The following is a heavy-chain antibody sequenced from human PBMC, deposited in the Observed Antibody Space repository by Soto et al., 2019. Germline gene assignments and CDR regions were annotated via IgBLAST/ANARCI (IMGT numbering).Heavy chain of an antibody. V-gene: IGHV3-21*02. D-gene: IGHD3-16*01. CDR2: ISSGRPDI. J-gene: IGHJ4*02. CDR3: ARDHLGIAVGDFDL. Sequence: EDQLVESGGGLVKPGGSLRLSCAASGFSFDTYNMNWVRQAPGKGLEWVSSISSGRPDIFYADSVRGRFTISRDDAKKSLFLQMNSLRADDTAVYYCARDHLGIAVGDFDLWGQGTLVTVSS. CDR1: GFSFDTYN.